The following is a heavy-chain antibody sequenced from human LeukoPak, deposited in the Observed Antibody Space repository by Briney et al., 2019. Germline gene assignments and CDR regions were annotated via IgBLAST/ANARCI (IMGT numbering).Heavy chain of an antibody. Sequence: SETLSLTCTVSGGSIRSHYWNWIRQTPGKGLEWIGYIYYSGTIKYNPSLKSRVTISLDTSKNQFSLKLSSVTAADTAVYYCARRRGYNYYYYGMDVWGQGTTVTVSS. D-gene: IGHD5-18*01. CDR1: GGSIRSHY. CDR2: IYYSGTI. V-gene: IGHV4-59*08. CDR3: ARRRGYNYYYYGMDV. J-gene: IGHJ6*02.